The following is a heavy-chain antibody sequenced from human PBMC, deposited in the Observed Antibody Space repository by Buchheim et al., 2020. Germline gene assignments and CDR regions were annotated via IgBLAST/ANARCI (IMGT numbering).Heavy chain of an antibody. CDR3: ANCQWSSTSCYSGMDV. Sequence: EVQLLESGGGLVQPGGSLRLSCAASGFTFSSYAMSWVRQAPGKGLEWVSAISGSGGSTYYAYSVNGRFTISRDNSKNTLYLKVNSLRAEDTAVYYCANCQWSSTSCYSGMDVWGQGTT. CDR1: GFTFSSYA. CDR2: ISGSGGST. D-gene: IGHD2-2*01. V-gene: IGHV3-23*01. J-gene: IGHJ6*02.